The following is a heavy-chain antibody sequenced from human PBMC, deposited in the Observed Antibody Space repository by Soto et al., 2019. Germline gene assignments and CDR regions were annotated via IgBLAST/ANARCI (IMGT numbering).Heavy chain of an antibody. V-gene: IGHV2-5*01. D-gene: IGHD6-19*01. CDR3: AHRQSYNSVWHTFED. J-gene: IGHJ4*02. Sequence: QITLKESGPTLVKPTQTLTVTCTFSGFSLSTNGVGVGWIRQPPGKALEFLGIIYWNGNQYYNPFLRRRLTITKDTSKNQVVLTMANVDLVDTATYYCAHRQSYNSVWHTFEDWGQGTLVAVSS. CDR1: GFSLSTNGVG. CDR2: IYWNGNQ.